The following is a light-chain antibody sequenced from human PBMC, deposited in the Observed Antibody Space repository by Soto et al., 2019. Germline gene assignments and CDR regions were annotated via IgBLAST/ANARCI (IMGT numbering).Light chain of an antibody. CDR2: AAT. Sequence: DIQMTQSPSSVSASVGDRVSITCRASQGISTWLAWYQQKPGKAPKLLIYAATNLQGGVPSRFSGSGSGTDFTLTINRLQPEDCATYFCQQDDTVPFTFGPGTKVDVK. J-gene: IGKJ3*01. CDR3: QQDDTVPFT. CDR1: QGISTW. V-gene: IGKV1D-12*01.